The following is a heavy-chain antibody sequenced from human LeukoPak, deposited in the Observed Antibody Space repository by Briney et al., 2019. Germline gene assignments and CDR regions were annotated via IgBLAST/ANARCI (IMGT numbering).Heavy chain of an antibody. J-gene: IGHJ4*02. CDR3: AVQRTLWQQVLDH. V-gene: IGHV3-20*04. D-gene: IGHD6-13*01. CDR1: GFTFDDYC. Sequence: GGSLRLSCAASGFTFDDYCMSWVRQAPGKGLEWVSGINWNGGSTGYADSVKGRFTISRDNAKNSLYLQMNSLRAEDTAVYYCAVQRTLWQQVLDHWGQGVLVTVSS. CDR2: INWNGGST.